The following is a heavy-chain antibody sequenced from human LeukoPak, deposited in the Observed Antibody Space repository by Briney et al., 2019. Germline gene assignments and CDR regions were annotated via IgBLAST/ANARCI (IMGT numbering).Heavy chain of an antibody. Sequence: PSETLSLTCTVSGGSISSGGYYWSWIRQHPGKGLEWIGYIHNSGRTNYSPSLESRVTISVDTSKNQFSLKLTSVTAADTAVYYCARLNPIIIVPGVNYYYHSMDVWARGTTVTVSS. J-gene: IGHJ6*02. CDR3: ARLNPIIIVPGVNYYYHSMDV. CDR1: GGSISSGGYY. D-gene: IGHD3-10*01. CDR2: IHNSGRT. V-gene: IGHV4-61*08.